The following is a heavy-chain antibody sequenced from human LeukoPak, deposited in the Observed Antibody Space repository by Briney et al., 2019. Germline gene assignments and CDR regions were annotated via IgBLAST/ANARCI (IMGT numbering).Heavy chain of an antibody. CDR2: IYYSGST. CDR3: VRRNYDFWSGFPNWFDP. Sequence: VKPSETLSLTCTVSGGSISSSSYYWGWIRQPPGKGLEWIGSIYYSGSTYYNPSLKSRVTISVDTSKNQFSLKLSSVTAADTAVYYCVRRNYDFWSGFPNWFDPWGQGTLVTVSS. J-gene: IGHJ5*02. CDR1: GGSISSSSYY. D-gene: IGHD3-3*01. V-gene: IGHV4-39*01.